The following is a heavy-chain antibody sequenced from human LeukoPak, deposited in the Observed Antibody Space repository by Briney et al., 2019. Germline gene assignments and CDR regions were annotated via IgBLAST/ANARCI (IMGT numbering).Heavy chain of an antibody. Sequence: PGGSLRLSCAASGFTFSSYVMHWVRQAPGKGLEWVSVIYSGGSTYYADSVKGRFTISRDNSKNTLYLQMNSLRAEDTAVYYCARGLLWFGEIYYYMDVWGKGTTVTISS. CDR1: GFTFSSYV. CDR2: IYSGGST. V-gene: IGHV3-66*01. J-gene: IGHJ6*03. CDR3: ARGLLWFGEIYYYMDV. D-gene: IGHD3-10*01.